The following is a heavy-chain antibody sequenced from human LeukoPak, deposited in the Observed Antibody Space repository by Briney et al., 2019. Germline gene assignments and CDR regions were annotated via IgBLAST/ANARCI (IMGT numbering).Heavy chain of an antibody. CDR3: ARLVAATGNFDY. Sequence: PSQTLSLTCTVSGGSISSGGYYWSWIRQHPGKGLEWIGYIYYSGSTYYNPSLKSRVTISVDTSKNQFSLKLSSVTAADTAVYYCARLVAATGNFDYWGQGTLVTVSS. CDR1: GGSISSGGYY. CDR2: IYYSGST. J-gene: IGHJ4*02. V-gene: IGHV4-31*03. D-gene: IGHD6-13*01.